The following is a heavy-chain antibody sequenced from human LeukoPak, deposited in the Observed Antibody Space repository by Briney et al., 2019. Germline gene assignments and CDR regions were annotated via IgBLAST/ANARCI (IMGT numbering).Heavy chain of an antibody. CDR3: ARDSPIAAAGDPSGAFDI. Sequence: GGSLRLSCAASGFTFSSYAMSWVRQAPGKGLEWVASISSSSYIYYADSVKGRFTISRDNAKNSLYLQMNSLRAEDTAVYYCARDSPIAAAGDPSGAFDIWGQGTMVTVSS. CDR1: GFTFSSYA. CDR2: ISSSSYI. J-gene: IGHJ3*02. V-gene: IGHV3-21*01. D-gene: IGHD6-13*01.